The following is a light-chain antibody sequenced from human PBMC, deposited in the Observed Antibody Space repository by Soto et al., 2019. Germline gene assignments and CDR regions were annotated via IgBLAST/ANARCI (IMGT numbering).Light chain of an antibody. CDR2: GAS. V-gene: IGKV3-15*01. J-gene: IGKJ1*01. CDR3: QQYHNWWT. CDR1: QSVSSN. Sequence: ERVMTQSPATLSVSPGERATLSCRASQSVSSNLAWYQQKPGQAPRLLIYGASTRATGVPTRFSGSGSGTEFTLTVSSLQSEDFAVYYCQQYHNWWTFGQGTKVDIK.